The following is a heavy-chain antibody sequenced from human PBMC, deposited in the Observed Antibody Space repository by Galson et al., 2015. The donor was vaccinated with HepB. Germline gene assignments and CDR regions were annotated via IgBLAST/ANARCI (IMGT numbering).Heavy chain of an antibody. CDR3: ARDFREYDFWSRERERLFDP. V-gene: IGHV4-4*02. D-gene: IGHD3-3*01. J-gene: IGHJ5*02. CDR2: IYHSGST. Sequence: TLSLTCAVSGGSISNTYWWSWVRQSPGRGLEWIGEIYHSGSTNYNPSLKSRVTMSIDKSKNQFSVRLSSVTAADTAVYYCARDFREYDFWSRERERLFDPWGQGTLVIVSS. CDR1: GGSISNTYW.